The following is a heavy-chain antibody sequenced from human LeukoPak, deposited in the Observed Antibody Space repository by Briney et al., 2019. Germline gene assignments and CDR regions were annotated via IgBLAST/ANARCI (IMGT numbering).Heavy chain of an antibody. CDR2: IYYSGST. CDR3: ARVGRDKGKDY. D-gene: IGHD3/OR15-3a*01. V-gene: IGHV4-30-4*08. J-gene: IGHJ4*02. CDR1: GGSISSGDYY. Sequence: PSETLSLTCTVSGGSISSGDYYWSWIRQPPGKGLEWIGYIYYSGSTNYNPSLKSRVTISVDTSKNQFSLKLSSVTAADTAVYYCARVGRDKGKDYWGQGTLVTVSS.